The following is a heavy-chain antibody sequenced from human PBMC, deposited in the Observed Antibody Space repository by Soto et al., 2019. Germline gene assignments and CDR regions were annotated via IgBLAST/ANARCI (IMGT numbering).Heavy chain of an antibody. CDR1: GGSVNSGNYY. D-gene: IGHD2-21*02. J-gene: IGHJ3*02. CDR3: ARVEPGTATTVVDAFDI. Sequence: QVQLQQWGAGLLKPSETLSLTCAVYGGSVNSGNYYWSWIRQPPGKGLEWIGEMSHSGGTHFNPSLKSRVTISVDTSKNQFSLKISSVPAADTALYYCARVEPGTATTVVDAFDIWGPGTLVTVSS. V-gene: IGHV4-34*01. CDR2: MSHSGGT.